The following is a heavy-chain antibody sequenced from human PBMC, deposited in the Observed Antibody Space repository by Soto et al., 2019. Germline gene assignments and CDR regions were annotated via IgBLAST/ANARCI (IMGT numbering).Heavy chain of an antibody. Sequence: GGSLRFSCAASGFTFSNYYVHWVRQAPGRGLLWVSRINGDGSTTSYADSVQGRFTISRDNAKNTLYMQMSSLRAEDTAVYYCVRSTAAAGPFDYWGQGTLVTVSS. V-gene: IGHV3-74*01. CDR2: INGDGSTT. D-gene: IGHD6-13*01. CDR1: GFTFSNYY. J-gene: IGHJ4*02. CDR3: VRSTAAAGPFDY.